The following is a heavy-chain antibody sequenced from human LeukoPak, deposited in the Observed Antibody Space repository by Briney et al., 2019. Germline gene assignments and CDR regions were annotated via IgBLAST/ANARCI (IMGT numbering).Heavy chain of an antibody. D-gene: IGHD3-22*01. CDR3: AKDRALYDSRGMLQH. Sequence: GGSLRLSCAASGFTFSSHAIHWVRQAPGKGLEWVAVISYDGSNKYYADSVKGRFTISRDNSKNTLYLQMNSLRAEDTAVYYCAKDRALYDSRGMLQHWGQGTLVTVSS. CDR1: GFTFSSHA. CDR2: ISYDGSNK. V-gene: IGHV3-30*04. J-gene: IGHJ1*01.